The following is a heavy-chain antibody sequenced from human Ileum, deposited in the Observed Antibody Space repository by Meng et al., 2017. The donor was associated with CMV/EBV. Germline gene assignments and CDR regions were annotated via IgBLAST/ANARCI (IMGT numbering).Heavy chain of an antibody. CDR3: TTPTYGNPFGY. D-gene: IGHD4-23*01. Sequence: CAASGFTFSNAWMSWVRQAPGKGLEWVGRIKSKTDGGTTDYAAPVKGRFTISRDDSKNTLYLQMNSLKTEDTAVYYCTTPTYGNPFGYWGQGTLVTVSS. CDR1: GFTFSNAW. V-gene: IGHV3-15*01. CDR2: IKSKTDGGTT. J-gene: IGHJ4*02.